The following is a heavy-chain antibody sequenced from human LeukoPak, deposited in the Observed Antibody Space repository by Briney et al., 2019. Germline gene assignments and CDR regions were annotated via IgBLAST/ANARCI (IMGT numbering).Heavy chain of an antibody. V-gene: IGHV4-34*01. CDR3: ARGPHCNNGVCYYFDA. J-gene: IGHJ4*02. Sequence: SSETLSLTCAVYGGSFSGYYWSWICQPPGKGLEWIGEINHSGSTNYNPSLKSRVTISVDTSKNQFSLKLSSVTAADTAVYYCARGPHCNNGVCYYFDAWGQGTLVTVSS. CDR2: INHSGST. CDR1: GGSFSGYY. D-gene: IGHD2-8*01.